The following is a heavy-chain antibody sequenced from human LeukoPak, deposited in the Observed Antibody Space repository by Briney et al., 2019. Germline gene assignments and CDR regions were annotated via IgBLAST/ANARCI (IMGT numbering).Heavy chain of an antibody. CDR2: IYYTGGT. CDR3: ARGTITGTAHWFDP. D-gene: IGHD1-20*01. V-gene: IGHV4-39*01. J-gene: IGHJ5*02. Sequence: SETLSLTCSVSGGSITSSSYYWAWIRQTPERGLEWIGSIYYTGGTYYSPSLKSRVTISVDTSKNQFSLKLSSVAAADTAVYYCARGTITGTAHWFDPWGQGTLVTVSS. CDR1: GGSITSSSYY.